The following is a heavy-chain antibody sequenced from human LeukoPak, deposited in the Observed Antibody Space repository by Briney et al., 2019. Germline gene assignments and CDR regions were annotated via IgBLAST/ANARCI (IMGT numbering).Heavy chain of an antibody. Sequence: PGGSLRLSCAASGFTFSNYAMNWARQAPGKGLEWVSAISGSGGSTYYADSVKGRFTISRDNSKNTLYMQMNSLRAEDTAVYYCAKPLSPYYYYGMDVWGQGTKVTVSS. CDR3: AKPLSPYYYYGMDV. CDR2: ISGSGGST. J-gene: IGHJ6*02. V-gene: IGHV3-23*01. CDR1: GFTFSNYA.